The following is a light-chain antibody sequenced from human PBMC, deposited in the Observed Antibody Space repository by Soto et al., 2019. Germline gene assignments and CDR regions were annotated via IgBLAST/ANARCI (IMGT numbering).Light chain of an antibody. Sequence: IQMTQSTSSLSAAVVARDTITYRARQNISSWLAWYQHKPGKAPKLLTYDLPSLESGVPSRFSGSGSGTGFTLTISSLQPDDFATYYCQQYNSYSPITFGQGTRLEIK. CDR2: DLP. V-gene: IGKV1-5*01. CDR1: QNISSW. CDR3: QQYNSYSPIT. J-gene: IGKJ5*01.